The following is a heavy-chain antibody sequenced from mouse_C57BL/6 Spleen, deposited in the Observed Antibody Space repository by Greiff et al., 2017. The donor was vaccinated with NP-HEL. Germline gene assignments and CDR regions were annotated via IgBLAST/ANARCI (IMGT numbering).Heavy chain of an antibody. CDR2: IWRGGST. CDR1: GFSLTSYG. J-gene: IGHJ3*01. CDR3: AENHERGFAD. Sequence: VQLQQSGPGLVQPSQSLSITCTVSGFSLTSYGVHWVRQSPGKGLEWLGVIWRGGSTDYNAACMSRLSITKDNSKSQVFFKMNSLQADDTAIYYCAENHERGFADWGQGTLVTVSA. V-gene: IGHV2-5*01.